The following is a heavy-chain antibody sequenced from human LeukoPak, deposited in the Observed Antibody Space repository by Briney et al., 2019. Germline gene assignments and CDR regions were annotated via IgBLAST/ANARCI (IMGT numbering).Heavy chain of an antibody. Sequence: SETLSLTCTVSGYSISSGHYWGWIRQPPGKGLEWIGSIYHSGSTYYNPFLKSRVTISVDTSKNQFSLKLSSVTAADTAVYYCARDLPVGYWGQGTLVTVSS. CDR1: GYSISSGHY. CDR3: ARDLPVGY. CDR2: IYHSGST. J-gene: IGHJ4*02. V-gene: IGHV4-38-2*02.